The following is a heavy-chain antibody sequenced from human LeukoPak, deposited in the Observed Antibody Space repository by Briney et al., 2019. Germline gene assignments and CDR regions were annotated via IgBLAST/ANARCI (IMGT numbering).Heavy chain of an antibody. CDR1: GYTFTSYG. CDR3: ARNTIFGVVIIPLDY. D-gene: IGHD3-3*01. V-gene: IGHV1-18*01. J-gene: IGHJ4*02. Sequence: ASVKVSCQASGYTFTSYGISWVRQAPGQGLEWMGWISAYNGNKNYARKLQGRVTMTTDTSTSTAYMELRSLRSDDTAVYYCARNTIFGVVIIPLDYWGQGTLVTVSS. CDR2: ISAYNGNK.